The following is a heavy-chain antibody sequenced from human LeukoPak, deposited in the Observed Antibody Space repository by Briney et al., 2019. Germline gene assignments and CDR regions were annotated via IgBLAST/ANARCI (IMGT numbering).Heavy chain of an antibody. D-gene: IGHD6-13*01. V-gene: IGHV4-59*01. Sequence: ETLSLTCTVSGGSISSYYWSWIRQPPGRGLEWIGYIYHSGSSNYNPSLKSRVTISVDTSRKQFSLKLSSVTAADTAVYYCARASMGYSSSWHFDYWGQGTLVTVSS. J-gene: IGHJ4*02. CDR2: IYHSGSS. CDR3: ARASMGYSSSWHFDY. CDR1: GGSISSYY.